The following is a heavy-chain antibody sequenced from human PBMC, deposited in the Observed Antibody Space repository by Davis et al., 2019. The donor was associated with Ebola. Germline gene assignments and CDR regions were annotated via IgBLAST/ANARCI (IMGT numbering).Heavy chain of an antibody. CDR2: IYYSGST. CDR1: GGSISSYY. CDR3: ARLRRRLRLGELSPDYYYGMDV. V-gene: IGHV4-59*08. Sequence: MPSETLSLTCTVSGGSISSYYWSWIRQPPGKGLKWIGYIYYSGSTNYNPSLKSRVTISVDTSKNQFSLKLSSVTAADTAVYYCARLRRRLRLGELSPDYYYGMDVWGQGTTVTVSS. J-gene: IGHJ6*02. D-gene: IGHD3-16*02.